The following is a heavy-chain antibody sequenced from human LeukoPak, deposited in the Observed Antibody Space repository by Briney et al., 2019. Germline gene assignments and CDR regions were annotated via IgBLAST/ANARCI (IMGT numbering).Heavy chain of an antibody. CDR1: VFTFSSYG. V-gene: IGHV3-30*02. CDR2: IRYDGSNK. CDR3: AKAPNDNYYYMDV. J-gene: IGHJ6*03. D-gene: IGHD3-9*01. Sequence: GGSLRLSCAASVFTFSSYGMHWVRQAPGKGLEWVAFIRYDGSNKYYADSVKGRFTISRDNSKNTLYLQMNSLRAEDTAVYYCAKAPNDNYYYMDVWGKGTTVTVSS.